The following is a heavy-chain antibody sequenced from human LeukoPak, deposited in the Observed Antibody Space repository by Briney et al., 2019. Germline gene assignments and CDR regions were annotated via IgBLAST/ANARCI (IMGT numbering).Heavy chain of an antibody. CDR3: ARDNSLRDTAWWFDP. CDR1: GYTFTNNF. J-gene: IGHJ5*02. Sequence: ASVKVSCKASGYTFTNNFMHWVRQAPGQGLEWIGIINPSGDNTWYAQKFQCRVTMTRDMATSTDYLEVSSLRSEDAAVYYCARDNSLRDTAWWFDPWGQGTLVTVSS. D-gene: IGHD5-24*01. CDR2: INPSGDNT. V-gene: IGHV1-46*01.